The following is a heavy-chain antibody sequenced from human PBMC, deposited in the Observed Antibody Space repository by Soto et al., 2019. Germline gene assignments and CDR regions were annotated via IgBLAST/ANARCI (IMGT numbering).Heavy chain of an antibody. V-gene: IGHV4-4*02. CDR3: ARDRVVLVPAATRGYSYYGMDV. Sequence: QVQLQESGPGLVKPSGTLSLTCAVSGGSISSSYWWSWVRQPPGKGLEWIGEIYHTGSTNYKPSLKSRVTISVDKSKNQFSLKLSSVTAADTAVYYCARDRVVLVPAATRGYSYYGMDVWGQGTTVTVSS. D-gene: IGHD2-2*01. J-gene: IGHJ6*02. CDR2: IYHTGST. CDR1: GGSISSSYW.